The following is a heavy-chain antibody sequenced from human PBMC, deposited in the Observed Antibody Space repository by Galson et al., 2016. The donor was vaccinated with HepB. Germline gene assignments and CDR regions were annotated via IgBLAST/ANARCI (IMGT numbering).Heavy chain of an antibody. CDR3: ARPYCTSAGCYYDSFDI. CDR2: IDWDDDK. J-gene: IGHJ3*02. V-gene: IGHV2-70*10. Sequence: PALVKPTQTLTLTCNLSGFSLSTSAMSVSWIRQPPGKALEWVARIDWDDDKYYSTSLKSRLTISNDTSNNQVVLTMTNMDSVDTATYYCARPYCTSAGCYYDSFDIWGQGTMVTVSS. D-gene: IGHD2-2*01. CDR1: GFSLSTSAMS.